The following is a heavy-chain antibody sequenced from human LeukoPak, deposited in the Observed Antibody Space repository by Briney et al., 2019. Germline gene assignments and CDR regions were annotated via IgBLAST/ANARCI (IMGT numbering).Heavy chain of an antibody. J-gene: IGHJ4*02. D-gene: IGHD4-11*01. Sequence: SSETLSLTCAVYGGSFSGYYWSWIRQPPGKGLEWIGEINHSGSTNYNPSLKSRVTISVDTSKNQFSLKLSSVTAADTAVYYCARGKTVTHLDYWGQGTLVTVSS. CDR1: GGSFSGYY. CDR2: INHSGST. V-gene: IGHV4-34*01. CDR3: ARGKTVTHLDY.